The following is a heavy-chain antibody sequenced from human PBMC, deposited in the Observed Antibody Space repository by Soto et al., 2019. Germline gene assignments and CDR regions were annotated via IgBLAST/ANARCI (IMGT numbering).Heavy chain of an antibody. D-gene: IGHD1-1*01. CDR2: IYYSGST. V-gene: IGHV4-59*12. J-gene: IGHJ4*02. CDR3: AREATTGTRPVDY. CDR1: GGSISSYY. Sequence: SETLSLTCTVSGGSISSYYWSWIRQPPGKGLEWIGNIYYSGSTNYNPSLKSRVTMSLDTSKNQFSLKLSSVTVADTAVYYCAREATTGTRPVDYWGQGTLVTVSS.